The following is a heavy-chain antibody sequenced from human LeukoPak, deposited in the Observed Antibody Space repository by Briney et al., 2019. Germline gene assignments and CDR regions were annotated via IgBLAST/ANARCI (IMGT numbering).Heavy chain of an antibody. D-gene: IGHD3-9*01. CDR3: ARDRDFIFDY. CDR1: GFSLSSFG. J-gene: IGHJ4*02. V-gene: IGHV3-33*01. CDR2: IRHDAAFQ. Sequence: PGGSLRLSCAASGFSLSSFGMHWVRQAPGKGLDWVAVIRHDAAFQSYADSVKGRFTISRDISKNTLYLEMNSLRAEDTALFYCARDRDFIFDYWGQGNLVTVSS.